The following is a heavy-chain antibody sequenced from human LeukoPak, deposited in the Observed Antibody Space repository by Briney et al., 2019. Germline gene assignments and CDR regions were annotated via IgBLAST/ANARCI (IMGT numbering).Heavy chain of an antibody. Sequence: PSQTLSLTCPVSGDSITSGNYYWSWIRHPAGRGLEWIGRFSITGSTDYNPSLKSRVTISVDTSKNQFSLRLTSVTAADTAVYYCVRGFDPWGQGTLVTVSS. CDR1: GDSITSGNYY. CDR2: FSITGST. J-gene: IGHJ5*02. CDR3: VRGFDP. V-gene: IGHV4-61*02.